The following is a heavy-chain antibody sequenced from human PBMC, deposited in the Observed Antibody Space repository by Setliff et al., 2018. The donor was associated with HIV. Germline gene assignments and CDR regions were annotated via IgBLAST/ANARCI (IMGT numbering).Heavy chain of an antibody. CDR3: ASQGRSGWLWGGFVS. V-gene: IGHV4-39*01. Sequence: PSETLSLTCTVSGGSISSSSYYWIWVRQPPGEGLEWIGNIYYSGSTYYNPSLKSRTTRSVDTSQNQFSLKLTSVTAADTAVYYCASQGRSGWLWGGFVSWGQGTLVT. CDR2: IYYSGST. J-gene: IGHJ4*02. CDR1: GGSISSSSYY. D-gene: IGHD6-19*01.